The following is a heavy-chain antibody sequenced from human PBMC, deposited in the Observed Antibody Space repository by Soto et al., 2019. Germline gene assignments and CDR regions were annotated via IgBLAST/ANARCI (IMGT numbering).Heavy chain of an antibody. V-gene: IGHV1-69*12. CDR2: IMPVFPTP. CDR1: GDTFRTSA. CDR3: ARDKDRQQLGANYYYIMDV. J-gene: IGHJ6*01. D-gene: IGHD3-3*02. Sequence: QVQLVQSGAEVKKPGSSVKVSCKTSGDTFRTSAISWVRQAPGQGLEWMGGIMPVFPTPDYAQKFQGRVTITADESTGTAYMELSSLRSEDTAVYYCARDKDRQQLGANYYYIMDVWGQATTVTVSS.